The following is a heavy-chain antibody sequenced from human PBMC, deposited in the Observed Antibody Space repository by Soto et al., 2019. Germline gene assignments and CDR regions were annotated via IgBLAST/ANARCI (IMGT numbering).Heavy chain of an antibody. CDR3: AREQDIVVVPAAMSAFDI. J-gene: IGHJ3*02. D-gene: IGHD2-2*01. CDR2: INPSGGST. V-gene: IGHV1-46*03. CDR1: GYTFTSYY. Sequence: ASVKVSCKASGYTFTSYYMHWVRQAPGQGLEWMGIINPSGGSTSYAQKFQGRVTMTRDTSTSTVYMELSSLRSEDTAVYYCAREQDIVVVPAAMSAFDIWGQGTMVTVSS.